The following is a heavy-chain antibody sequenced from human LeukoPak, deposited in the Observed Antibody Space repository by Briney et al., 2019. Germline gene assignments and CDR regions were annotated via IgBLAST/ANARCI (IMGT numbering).Heavy chain of an antibody. CDR2: IMSSGRVI. CDR3: AKNEGGANYYFDY. CDR1: GFIFSTQS. J-gene: IGHJ4*02. D-gene: IGHD1-1*01. Sequence: GGSLRLSCAASGFIFSTQSMNWVRQAPGKGLEWVSYIMSSGRVINYADSVKGRFTISRDNAKNSLYLQMDILRDEDTAVYYCAKNEGGANYYFDYWGQGTLVTVSS. V-gene: IGHV3-48*02.